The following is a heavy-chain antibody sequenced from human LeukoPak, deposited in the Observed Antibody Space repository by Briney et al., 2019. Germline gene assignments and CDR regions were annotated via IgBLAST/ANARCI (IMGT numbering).Heavy chain of an antibody. CDR1: GFTFSRYT. CDR3: ARDALGARGIGGDLDI. J-gene: IGHJ3*02. CDR2: IWYDGSNK. V-gene: IGHV3-33*01. D-gene: IGHD2-21*01. Sequence: PGGSLRLSCAASGFTFSRYTMHWVRQAPGKGLEWVAIIWYDGSNKYYADSVKGRFTISRDNSKNTLFLQMNSLRAEDTAVYYCARDALGARGIGGDLDIWGQGTMVIVSS.